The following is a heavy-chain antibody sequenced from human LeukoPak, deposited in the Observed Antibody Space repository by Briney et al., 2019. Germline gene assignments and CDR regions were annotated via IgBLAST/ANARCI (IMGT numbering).Heavy chain of an antibody. V-gene: IGHV3-74*01. CDR3: ARECDQPGAYYMDV. J-gene: IGHJ6*03. CDR2: ISSDGSNT. CDR1: GFTFSTYW. D-gene: IGHD7-27*01. Sequence: GGPLTVSCAASGFTFSTYWMHWVRQVPGKGLVWVSRISSDGSNTIYADSVKGRFTISRDNANNSLSLQMNSLRGDDAAVYYCARECDQPGAYYMDVWGKGTTVTVSS.